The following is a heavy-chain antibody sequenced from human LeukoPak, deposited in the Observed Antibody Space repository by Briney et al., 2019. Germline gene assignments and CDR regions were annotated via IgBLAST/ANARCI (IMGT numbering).Heavy chain of an antibody. V-gene: IGHV3-30*04. CDR2: ISYDGSNR. D-gene: IGHD3-10*01. J-gene: IGHJ6*04. Sequence: GGSLRLSCAASGFTFRSYAMHWVRQAPGKGLEWVADISYDGSNRYYADSARGRFTISRDNSKYTLYLQMNSLGAEDTAVYYCTKDLYGSGSKSCGMDVWGKGTTVTVSS. CDR3: TKDLYGSGSKSCGMDV. CDR1: GFTFRSYA.